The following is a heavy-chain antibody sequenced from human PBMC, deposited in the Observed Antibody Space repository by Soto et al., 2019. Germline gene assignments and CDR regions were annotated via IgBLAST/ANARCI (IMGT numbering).Heavy chain of an antibody. CDR1: GYNFTNYW. V-gene: IGHV5-51*01. D-gene: IGHD3-10*01. CDR2: IYPGDSDT. J-gene: IGHJ6*02. CDR3: AGGGVRGVVTRTRDYYGMDV. Sequence: GESLKISCKGSGYNFTNYWIGWVRQMPGKGLESMGIIYPGDSDTRYGPSFQGQVTISADKSISTAYLQWSSLKASDTAMYYCAGGGVRGVVTRTRDYYGMDVWGQGTTVTVSS.